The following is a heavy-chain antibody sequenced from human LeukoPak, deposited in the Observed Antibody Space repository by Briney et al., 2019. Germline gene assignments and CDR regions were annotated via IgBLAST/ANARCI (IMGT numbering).Heavy chain of an antibody. Sequence: GGSLRLSCAASGFTFSTSSISWVRQAPGKGPEWVSSFGDRSAYIYYADSVKGRFTISRDNAKNSLYLQMNGLRVDDTAVYYCTASVGEMALDYWGQGTLVTVSS. V-gene: IGHV3-21*01. CDR3: TASVGEMALDY. D-gene: IGHD3-16*01. CDR2: FGDRSAYI. J-gene: IGHJ4*02. CDR1: GFTFSTSS.